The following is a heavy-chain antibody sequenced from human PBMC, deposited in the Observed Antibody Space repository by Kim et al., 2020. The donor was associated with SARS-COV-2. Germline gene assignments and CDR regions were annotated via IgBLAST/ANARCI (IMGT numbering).Heavy chain of an antibody. CDR1: GFTFSSYA. CDR3: AKGGRYCSSTSCLAFDY. D-gene: IGHD2-2*01. V-gene: IGHV3-23*01. J-gene: IGHJ4*02. Sequence: GGSLRLSCAASGFTFSSYAMSWVRQAPGKGLEWVSAISGSGGSTYYADSVKGRFTISRDNSKNTLYLQMNSLRAEDTAVYYCAKGGRYCSSTSCLAFDYWGQGTLVTVSS. CDR2: ISGSGGST.